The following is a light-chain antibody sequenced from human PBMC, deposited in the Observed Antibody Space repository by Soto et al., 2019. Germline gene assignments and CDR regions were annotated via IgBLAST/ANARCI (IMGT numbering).Light chain of an antibody. CDR1: SRDVGGYNY. V-gene: IGLV2-14*01. J-gene: IGLJ2*01. Sequence: QSALTQPASVSGSPGQSITISCTGTSRDVGGYNYVSWYQQHPVKAPKLMIYDVSNRPSGVSNRFSGSKSGNTASLTISGLQAEDEADYYCSSCTSSSTLVVFGGGTKLNVL. CDR3: SSCTSSSTLVV. CDR2: DVS.